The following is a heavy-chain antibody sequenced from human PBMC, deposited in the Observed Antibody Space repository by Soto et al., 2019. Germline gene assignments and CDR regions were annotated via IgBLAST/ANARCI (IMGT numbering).Heavy chain of an antibody. Sequence: LSLTCTVSGGSVSSGSYYRSWIRQPAGKGLEHIGRIYTSGSTSYNPSPKSRVTMSMDTSQTQTYMNLTSETAADTAVDYCVRGGIQLSYAFDYWGQGVLVTVSS. CDR2: IYTSGST. D-gene: IGHD5-18*01. CDR1: GGSVSSGSYY. CDR3: VRGGIQLSYAFDY. V-gene: IGHV4-61*02. J-gene: IGHJ4*02.